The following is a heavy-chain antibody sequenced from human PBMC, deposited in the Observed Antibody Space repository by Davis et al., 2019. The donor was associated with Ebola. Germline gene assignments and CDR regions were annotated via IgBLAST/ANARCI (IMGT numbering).Heavy chain of an antibody. D-gene: IGHD3-9*01. J-gene: IGHJ5*01. Sequence: GESLKISCAASGFTFSSYSMNWVRQAPGKGLEWVSGINWNGGSTGYADSVKGRFTISRDNAKNSLYLRLSSLRAEDTALYYCARVNAVTGYSRFDSWGQGTLVTVSS. CDR3: ARVNAVTGYSRFDS. CDR1: GFTFSSYS. V-gene: IGHV3-20*04. CDR2: INWNGGST.